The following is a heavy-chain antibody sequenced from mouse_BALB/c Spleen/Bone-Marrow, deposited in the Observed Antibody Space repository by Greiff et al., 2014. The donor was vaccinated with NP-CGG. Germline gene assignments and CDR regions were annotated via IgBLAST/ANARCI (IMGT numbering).Heavy chain of an antibody. CDR3: AMGVRLYWYFDV. V-gene: IGHV1-26*01. J-gene: IGHJ1*01. CDR2: VNPINGDT. Sequence: EVQLQQSGPELVKPGASVKMSCKASGYTFTDYYMKWLKQSHGKSLEWIGDVNPINGDTFYNQKFKGKATLTVDKSSNTAYMQLDSLTSEDSAVYYCAMGVRLYWYFDVWGAGTTITDSS. D-gene: IGHD2-14*01. CDR1: GYTFTDYY.